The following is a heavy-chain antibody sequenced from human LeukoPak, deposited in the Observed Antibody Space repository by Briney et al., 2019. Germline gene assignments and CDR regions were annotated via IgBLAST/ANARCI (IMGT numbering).Heavy chain of an antibody. D-gene: IGHD3-22*01. CDR1: GDTFTSYD. J-gene: IGHJ4*02. V-gene: IGHV1-8*01. CDR2: MNPSSGST. CDR3: ARVSETPAYYYTSGYYYLGY. Sequence: ASVRVSCKASGDTFTSYDINWLRQAPGQGLEGMGWMNPSSGSTVYSQRCQGRVTVTRDSSISTAYMEMSSLRSEDTAVSYCARVSETPAYYYTSGYYYLGYWGQGTLVTVPS.